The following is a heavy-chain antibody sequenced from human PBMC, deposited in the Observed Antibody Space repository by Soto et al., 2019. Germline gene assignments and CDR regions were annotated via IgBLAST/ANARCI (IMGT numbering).Heavy chain of an antibody. CDR3: ARMSLVSGGNRYFDY. J-gene: IGHJ4*02. CDR1: GGSISSGGYY. CDR2: IYYSGST. V-gene: IGHV4-31*03. Sequence: SETLSLTCTVSGGSISSGGYYWSWIRQHPGKGLEWIGYIYYSGSTYYNPSLKSRVTISVDTSKNQFSLKLSSVTAADTAVYYCARMSLVSGGNRYFDYWGQGTLVTVSS. D-gene: IGHD3-16*01.